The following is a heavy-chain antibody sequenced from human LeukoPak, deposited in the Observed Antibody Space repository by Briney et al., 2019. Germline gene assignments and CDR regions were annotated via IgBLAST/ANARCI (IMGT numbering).Heavy chain of an antibody. V-gene: IGHV1-18*01. J-gene: IGHJ4*02. Sequence: ASVKVSCKASGYAFTSYGISWVRQAPGQGLEWMGWISAYNGNTNYAQKLQGRVTMTTDTSTSTAYMELRSLRSDDTAVYYCARGGALLWFGELMGPGYYFDYWGQGTLVTVSS. CDR2: ISAYNGNT. CDR1: GYAFTSYG. CDR3: ARGGALLWFGELMGPGYYFDY. D-gene: IGHD3-10*01.